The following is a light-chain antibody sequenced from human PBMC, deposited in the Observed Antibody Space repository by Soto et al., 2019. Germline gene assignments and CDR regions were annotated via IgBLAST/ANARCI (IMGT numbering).Light chain of an antibody. CDR1: QSVSSN. CDR3: QHYNNWPRT. V-gene: IGKV3-15*01. CDR2: GAS. Sequence: EIVMTQSPATLSVSPGERATLSCRASQSVSSNLAWYQQKPGQAPRLLIYGASTRATGIPARFSGSGSWTEFTLTISSLQSEDFAVYYGQHYNNWPRTFGQGTKVEIK. J-gene: IGKJ1*01.